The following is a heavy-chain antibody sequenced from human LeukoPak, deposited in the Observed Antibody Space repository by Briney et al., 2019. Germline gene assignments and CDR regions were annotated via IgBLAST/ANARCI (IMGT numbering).Heavy chain of an antibody. CDR3: ARSHRGRYAFDI. CDR2: IDSSGSST. Sequence: GGSLRLSCAASGFTFSSSVMHWVRQAPGKGLEYVAGIDSSGSSTYYAKSLKDRFSISRDNSKNTLYLQMNSLRAEDTAVYYCARSHRGRYAFDIWGQGTMVTVSS. J-gene: IGHJ3*02. V-gene: IGHV3-64*01. CDR1: GFTFSSSV.